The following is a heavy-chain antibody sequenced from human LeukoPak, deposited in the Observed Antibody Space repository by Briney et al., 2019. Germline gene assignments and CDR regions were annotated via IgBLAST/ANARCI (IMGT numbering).Heavy chain of an antibody. Sequence: GGSLRLSCAASGFSFSSYWMSWVRQAPGKRLEWVSNIKQDGSEEYYVDSVKGRFTISRDNAKNSLYLQMDSLRAEDTAVYHCGIGYCSITRCYPNLFDPWGEGTLVTVLS. D-gene: IGHD2-2*03. J-gene: IGHJ5*02. CDR2: IKQDGSEE. V-gene: IGHV3-7*05. CDR1: GFSFSSYW. CDR3: GIGYCSITRCYPNLFDP.